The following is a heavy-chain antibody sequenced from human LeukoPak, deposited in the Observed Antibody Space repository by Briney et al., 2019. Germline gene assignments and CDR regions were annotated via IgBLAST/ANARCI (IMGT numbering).Heavy chain of an antibody. J-gene: IGHJ4*02. Sequence: SETLSLTCIVSGGSISGYYWSWIRQPPGKGLEYIGHISYTGTTNYNPSLKSRITISVDTSKNPFSLKLSSVTAADTAVYYCARGGPRRDGYNLDYWGQGTLVTVSS. CDR2: ISYTGTT. CDR3: ARGGPRRDGYNLDY. CDR1: GGSISGYY. V-gene: IGHV4-59*01. D-gene: IGHD5-24*01.